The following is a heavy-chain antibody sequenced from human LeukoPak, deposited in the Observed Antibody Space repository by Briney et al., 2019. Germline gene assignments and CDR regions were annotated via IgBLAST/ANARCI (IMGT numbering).Heavy chain of an antibody. Sequence: GGSLRLSCAASGFTFSSYGMHWVRQAPGKGLEWVAFIGYDGSNKYYADSVKGRFTISRDNSKNTLYLQMNSLRAEDTAVYYCAKDRYSSSWYYFDYWGQGTLVTVSS. J-gene: IGHJ4*02. CDR2: IGYDGSNK. D-gene: IGHD6-13*01. V-gene: IGHV3-30*02. CDR1: GFTFSSYG. CDR3: AKDRYSSSWYYFDY.